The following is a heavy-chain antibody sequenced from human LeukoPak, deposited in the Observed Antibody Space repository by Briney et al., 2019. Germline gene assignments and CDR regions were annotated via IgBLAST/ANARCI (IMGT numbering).Heavy chain of an antibody. CDR3: ARGWQRDWFDP. CDR2: FYTSGST. J-gene: IGHJ5*02. Sequence: PSQTLSLTCTVSGGSISSGSYYWSWIRQPAGKGLEWIGRFYTSGSTNYNPSLKSRVTISVDTSTNQHSLKLSSVTAADTAVYYCARGWQRDWFDPWGQGTLVTVSS. V-gene: IGHV4-61*02. CDR1: GGSISSGSYY. D-gene: IGHD6-25*01.